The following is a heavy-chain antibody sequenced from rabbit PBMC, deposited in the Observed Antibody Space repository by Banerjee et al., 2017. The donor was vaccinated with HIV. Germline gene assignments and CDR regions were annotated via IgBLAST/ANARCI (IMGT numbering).Heavy chain of an antibody. Sequence: QEQLVESGGGLVQPGGSLKLSCKASGFDFSSYGVSWVRQAPGKGLEWIGYIDPVFRSTYYASWVNGRFTISSHNAQNTLYLQLNSLTAADTATYFCARGGYFNYGYVGGAYPGYFNLWGPGTLVTVS. D-gene: IGHD6-1*01. V-gene: IGHV1S47*01. J-gene: IGHJ4*01. CDR1: GFDFSSYG. CDR2: IDPVFRST. CDR3: ARGGYFNYGYVGGAYPGYFNL.